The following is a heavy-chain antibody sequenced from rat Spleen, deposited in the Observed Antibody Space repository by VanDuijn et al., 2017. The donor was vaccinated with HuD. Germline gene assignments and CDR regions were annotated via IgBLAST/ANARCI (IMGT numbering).Heavy chain of an antibody. CDR2: VSSGGNT. V-gene: IGHV2S63*01. CDR3: TRDPYYDGTTTTAIY. CDR1: GFSLTDHS. D-gene: IGHD1-12*02. Sequence: EVQLKESGPGLVQPSQTLSLTCTVSGFSLTDHSVHWVRQPPGKGLEWIAAVSSGGNTYYDSTLKSRLSISRDTSKSQVFLKMNSLQTEDTAIYYCTRDPYYDGTTTTAIYWGQGVMVTVSS. J-gene: IGHJ2*01.